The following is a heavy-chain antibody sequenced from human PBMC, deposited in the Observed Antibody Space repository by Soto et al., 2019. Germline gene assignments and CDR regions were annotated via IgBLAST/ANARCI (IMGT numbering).Heavy chain of an antibody. V-gene: IGHV4-34*01. CDR2: INHSGST. J-gene: IGHJ4*02. D-gene: IGHD6-6*01. Sequence: QVQLQQWGAGLLKPSETLSLNCAVYGGSFSGYYWSWIRQPPGKGLEWIGEINHSGSTNYNPSLKSRVTISVDTSKNQFSLKLSSVTAADTAVYYCARSSYYVDYWGQGTLVTVSS. CDR1: GGSFSGYY. CDR3: ARSSYYVDY.